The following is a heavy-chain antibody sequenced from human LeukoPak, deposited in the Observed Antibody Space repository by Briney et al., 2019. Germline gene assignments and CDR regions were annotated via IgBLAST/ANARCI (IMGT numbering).Heavy chain of an antibody. J-gene: IGHJ6*03. Sequence: GGSLRLSCAASGFTFSGSAMHWVRQASGKGLEWVGRIKSKTDGGTTDYAAPVKGRFTISRDDSKNTLYLQMNSLKTEDTAVYYCTTDRDCSGGSCYSRYYYYYMDVWGKGTTVTVSS. V-gene: IGHV3-15*01. CDR1: GFTFSGSA. CDR3: TTDRDCSGGSCYSRYYYYYMDV. D-gene: IGHD2-15*01. CDR2: IKSKTDGGTT.